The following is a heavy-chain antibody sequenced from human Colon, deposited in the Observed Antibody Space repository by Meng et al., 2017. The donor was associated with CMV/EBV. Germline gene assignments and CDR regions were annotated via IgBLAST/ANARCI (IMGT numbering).Heavy chain of an antibody. CDR3: AALYSSSSRPNFDY. CDR1: GFTFPSYA. V-gene: IGHV3-23*03. CDR2: IYSGGSST. J-gene: IGHJ4*02. D-gene: IGHD6-6*01. Sequence: GGSLRLSCAGSGFTFPSYAMGWVRQAPGKGLEWVSVIYSGGSSTYYADSVKGRFTISRDNSKNTLYLQMNSLRAEDTAVYYCAALYSSSSRPNFDYWGQGTLVTVSS.